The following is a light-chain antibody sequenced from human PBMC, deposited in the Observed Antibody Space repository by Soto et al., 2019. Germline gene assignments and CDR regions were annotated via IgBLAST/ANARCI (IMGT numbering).Light chain of an antibody. CDR2: DAS. CDR1: QSVSTY. V-gene: IGKV3-20*01. Sequence: EILLPPSTATLSLSPGERATLSCRASQSVSTYLAWYQQKPGQAPRLLIYDASNRATGIPARFSGSGSGTDFTLTISRLEPEDFAVYHCQQYGSSPLITFGQGTRLEIK. CDR3: QQYGSSPLIT. J-gene: IGKJ5*01.